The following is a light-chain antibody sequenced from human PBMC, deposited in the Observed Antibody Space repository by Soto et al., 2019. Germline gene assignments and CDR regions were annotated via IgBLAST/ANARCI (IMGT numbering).Light chain of an antibody. V-gene: IGLV2-23*02. CDR1: SSDVGSYNL. J-gene: IGLJ3*02. CDR2: EVT. Sequence: QSALTQPDSVSGSPGQSITISCTGTSSDVGSYNLVSWYQQHPGKAPKLMISEVTKRPSGVSNRFSGSKSGNTASLTISGLQAEDESDYYCCSYAGSNTWVFGGGTKVTVL. CDR3: CSYAGSNTWV.